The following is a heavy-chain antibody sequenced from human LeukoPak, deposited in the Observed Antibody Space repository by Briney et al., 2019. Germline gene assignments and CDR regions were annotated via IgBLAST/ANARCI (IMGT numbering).Heavy chain of an antibody. V-gene: IGHV3-66*01. CDR1: GFTVSGNY. CDR3: ARGTAAAAPPDY. D-gene: IGHD6-13*01. CDR2: IYAGGST. J-gene: IGHJ4*02. Sequence: GGSLRLSCAASGFTVSGNYLSWVRQAPGKGLEWVSTIYAGGSTYYADSVKGRFTISRDNSKNTLYLQMNTLRVEDTAVYYCARGTAAAAPPDYWGQGTLVTVSS.